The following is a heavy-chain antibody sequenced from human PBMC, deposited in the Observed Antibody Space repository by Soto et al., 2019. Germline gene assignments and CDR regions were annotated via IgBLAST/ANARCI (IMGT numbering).Heavy chain of an antibody. Sequence: GAPVKVSCKASGYTFTSYGISWVRQAPGQGLEWMGWISAYNGNTNYAQKLQGRVAMTTDTSTSTAYMELRSLRSDDTAVYYCARVRSYRDSDYWGPGTLVTVSS. D-gene: IGHD1-26*01. CDR1: GYTFTSYG. J-gene: IGHJ4*02. V-gene: IGHV1-18*04. CDR3: ARVRSYRDSDY. CDR2: ISAYNGNT.